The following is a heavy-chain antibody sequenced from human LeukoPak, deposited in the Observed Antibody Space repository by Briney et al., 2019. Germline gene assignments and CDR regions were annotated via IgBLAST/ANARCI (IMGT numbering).Heavy chain of an antibody. J-gene: IGHJ4*02. CDR1: GYTFTSYG. V-gene: IGHV1-18*01. D-gene: IGHD2-15*01. CDR2: ISAYNGNT. Sequence: ASVKVSCKASGYTFTSYGISWVRQAPGQGLEWMGWISAYNGNTNYAQKLQGRVTMTTDTSTSTAYMELRSLRSDDTAVYYCARPVDCSGGSCYSAFDYWGQGTLVTVSS. CDR3: ARPVDCSGGSCYSAFDY.